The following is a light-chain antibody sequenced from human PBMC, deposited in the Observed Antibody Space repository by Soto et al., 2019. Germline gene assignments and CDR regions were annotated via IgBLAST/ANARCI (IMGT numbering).Light chain of an antibody. J-gene: IGKJ2*01. CDR3: QQYNNWPPYT. V-gene: IGKV3-15*01. CDR2: GAS. Sequence: EIVMTQSPATLSVSPGERVTLSCWASQSVSSNLAWYQQKPGQAPRLLIYGASTRATGIPDRFSGSGSGTEFTLTISSLQSEDFSVYYCQQYNNWPPYTFGQGTKLEIK. CDR1: QSVSSN.